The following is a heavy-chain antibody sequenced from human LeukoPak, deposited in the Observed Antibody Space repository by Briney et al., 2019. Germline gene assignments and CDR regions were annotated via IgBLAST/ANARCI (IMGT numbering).Heavy chain of an antibody. CDR3: ARGTFAVVVPAAIGGWYFQH. Sequence: ASVKVSCKASGGTFSSYAISWVRQAPGQGLEWMGRIIPIFGTANYAQKFQGRVTITTDESTSTAYMELSSLRSEDTAVYYCARGTFAVVVPAAIGGWYFQHWGQGTLVTVSS. CDR2: IIPIFGTA. J-gene: IGHJ1*01. V-gene: IGHV1-69*05. D-gene: IGHD2-2*02. CDR1: GGTFSSYA.